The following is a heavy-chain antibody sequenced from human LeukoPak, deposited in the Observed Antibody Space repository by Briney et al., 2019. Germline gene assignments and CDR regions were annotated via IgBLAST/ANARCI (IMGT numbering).Heavy chain of an antibody. CDR2: IFYSGTT. D-gene: IGHD3-22*01. Sequence: SETLSLTCTVSGGSISSYYWSWIRQTPGKGLEWIGFIFYSGTTNYNPSLKSRVTISVDTSMNHFSLKLSSVTAADTAVYYCARSRDSSGYRNNWFDPWGQGTLVTVSS. CDR3: ARSRDSSGYRNNWFDP. CDR1: GGSISSYY. V-gene: IGHV4-59*08. J-gene: IGHJ5*02.